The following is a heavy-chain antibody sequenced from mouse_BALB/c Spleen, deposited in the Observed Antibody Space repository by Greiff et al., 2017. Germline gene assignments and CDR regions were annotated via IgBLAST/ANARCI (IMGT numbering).Heavy chain of an antibody. D-gene: IGHD2-14*01. Sequence: VQLQQSGPELVKPGASVKMSCKASGYTFTSYVMHWVKQKPGQGLEWIGYINPYNDGTKYNEKFKGKATLTSDKSSSTAYMELSSLTSEDSAVYYCARGEVRDYYAMDYWGQGTSVTVSS. CDR1: GYTFTSYV. V-gene: IGHV1-14*01. J-gene: IGHJ4*01. CDR2: INPYNDGT. CDR3: ARGEVRDYYAMDY.